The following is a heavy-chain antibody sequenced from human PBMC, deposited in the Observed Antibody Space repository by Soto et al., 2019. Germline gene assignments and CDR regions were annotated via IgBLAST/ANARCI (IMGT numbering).Heavy chain of an antibody. J-gene: IGHJ4*02. V-gene: IGHV4-4*02. CDR3: ARRWGEGRVDY. CDR2: IYYSGNT. D-gene: IGHD3-10*01. Sequence: SETLSLTCDISGGSISSSNWCSWVRQPPGKGLEWIGEIYYSGNTNYNPSLKSRVTMAVDKSRNQFSLKLSSVTAADTAVYYCARRWGEGRVDYWGQGTLVTVS. CDR1: GGSISSSNW.